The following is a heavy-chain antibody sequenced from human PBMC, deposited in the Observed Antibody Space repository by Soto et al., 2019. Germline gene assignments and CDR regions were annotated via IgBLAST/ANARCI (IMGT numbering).Heavy chain of an antibody. CDR2: INHSGST. Sequence: QVQLQQWGAGLLKPSETLSLTCAVYGGSFSGYYWSWIRQPPGKGLEWIGEINHSGSTNYNPSLKSRVTISVDTSKNQFSLELSSVTAADTAVYYWARGRNSGYGNGGNWFDPWGQGTLVTVSS. J-gene: IGHJ5*02. CDR3: ARGRNSGYGNGGNWFDP. CDR1: GGSFSGYY. V-gene: IGHV4-34*01. D-gene: IGHD5-12*01.